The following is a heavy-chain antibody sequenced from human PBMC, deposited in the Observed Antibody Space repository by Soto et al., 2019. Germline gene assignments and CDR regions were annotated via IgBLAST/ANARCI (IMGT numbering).Heavy chain of an antibody. CDR3: ARRAAYDILTGSYGMDV. Sequence: ASVKVSCKASGYTFTSYAMHWVRQAPGQRLEWMGWINAGNGNTKYSQKFQGRVTITRDTSASTAYMELSRLRSDDTAVYYCARRAAYDILTGSYGMDVWGQGTTVTVSS. D-gene: IGHD3-9*01. CDR1: GYTFTSYA. CDR2: INAGNGNT. V-gene: IGHV1-3*01. J-gene: IGHJ6*02.